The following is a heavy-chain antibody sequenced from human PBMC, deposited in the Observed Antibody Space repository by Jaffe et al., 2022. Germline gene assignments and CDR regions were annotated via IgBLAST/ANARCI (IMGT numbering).Heavy chain of an antibody. V-gene: IGHV3-74*01. J-gene: IGHJ4*02. CDR3: AREAASGWYEVFDY. Sequence: EVQLVESGGGLVQPGGSLRLSCAASGFTFSSYWMHWVRQAPGKGLVWVSRINSDGSSTSYADSVKGRFTISRDNAKNTLYLQMNSLRAEDTAVYYCAREAASGWYEVFDYWGQGTLVTVSS. CDR2: INSDGSST. CDR1: GFTFSSYW. D-gene: IGHD6-19*01.